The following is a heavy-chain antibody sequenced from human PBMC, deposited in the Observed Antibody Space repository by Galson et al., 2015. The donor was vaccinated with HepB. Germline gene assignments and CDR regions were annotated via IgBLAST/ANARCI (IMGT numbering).Heavy chain of an antibody. V-gene: IGHV3-7*05. CDR3: PSGHYDNY. J-gene: IGHJ4*02. D-gene: IGHD3-3*01. Sequence: SLRLSCATSGLTFSNLYMNWVRQAPGKGLEWVANITADGTEKNYVDSVKGRFIISRGNAKNSLYLQMNNLRAEDTAAYYLPSGHYDNYCGQGTLVTVSS. CDR1: GLTFSNLY. CDR2: ITADGTEK.